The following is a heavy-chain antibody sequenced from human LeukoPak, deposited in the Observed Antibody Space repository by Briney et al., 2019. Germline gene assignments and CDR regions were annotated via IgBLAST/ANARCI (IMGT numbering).Heavy chain of an antibody. D-gene: IGHD6-19*01. CDR3: TCPRGSGWSDY. CDR2: IKSKSDGGTT. V-gene: IGHV3-15*01. CDR1: GFTFINAW. Sequence: GGSLRLSCAASGFTFINAWMSWVRQGPGKGLEWVGRIKSKSDGGTTEYAASVTGRVIMSRDDSKNTLYLQMNSLKSEDTAVYYCTCPRGSGWSDYWGQGTLVTVSS. J-gene: IGHJ4*02.